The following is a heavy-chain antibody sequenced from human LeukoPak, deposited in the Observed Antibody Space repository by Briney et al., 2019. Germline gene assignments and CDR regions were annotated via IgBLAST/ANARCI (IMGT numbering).Heavy chain of an antibody. V-gene: IGHV4-4*07. J-gene: IGHJ4*02. D-gene: IGHD3-22*01. CDR2: ISTSGNT. CDR3: ARHFGYDDTSDYQGVPDH. Sequence: SETLSLTCTVSGGSINVFYWSWIRQPAGKGLQWIGRISTSGNTDSNPSLKSRVTMSVDTSKNQFSLKLTSVTAADTAVYYCARHFGYDDTSDYQGVPDHWGQGSLVTVSS. CDR1: GGSINVFY.